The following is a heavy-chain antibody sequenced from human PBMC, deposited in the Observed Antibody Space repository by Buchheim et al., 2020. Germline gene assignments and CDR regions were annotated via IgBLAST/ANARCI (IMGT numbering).Heavy chain of an antibody. CDR3: ARQGVYYYDSSGYYEGDY. V-gene: IGHV5-51*01. Sequence: EVQLVQSGAEVKKPGESLQISCKGSGYSFTSYWIGWVRQMPGKGLEWMGIIYLGDSDTRYSPSFQGQVTISADKSISTAYPQWSSLKASDTAMYYCARQGVYYYDSSGYYEGDYWGQGTL. CDR1: GYSFTSYW. J-gene: IGHJ4*02. CDR2: IYLGDSDT. D-gene: IGHD3-22*01.